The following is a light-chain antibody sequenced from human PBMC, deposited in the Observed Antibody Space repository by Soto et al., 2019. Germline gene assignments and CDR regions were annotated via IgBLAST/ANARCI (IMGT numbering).Light chain of an antibody. CDR3: AAWDDSLGGPV. Sequence: QSVLTQPTSVSGAPGQRVTISCTGSSSNIGAGYDVHWYQQLSGTAPKLLIYRNNQRPSGVPDRFSGSKSGTSASLAISGLRSEDEADYYCAAWDDSLGGPVFGGGTKVTVL. CDR2: RNN. CDR1: SSNIGAGYD. J-gene: IGLJ2*01. V-gene: IGLV1-47*01.